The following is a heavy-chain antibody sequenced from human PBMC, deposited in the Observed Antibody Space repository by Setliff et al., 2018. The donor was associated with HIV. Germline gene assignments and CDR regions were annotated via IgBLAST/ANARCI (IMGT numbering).Heavy chain of an antibody. CDR3: ARGFGSLDP. V-gene: IGHV4-61*02. J-gene: IGHJ5*02. CDR1: GASITSGIYY. CDR2: VYFSGST. D-gene: IGHD1-26*01. Sequence: PLSLTCSVSGASITSGIYYWAWIRQPAGKGLEFIGRVYFSGSTNYNPSLKSRVTISLDTSKNRFSLNLRSVTAADTAVYYCARGFGSLDPWGKGTLVTVSS.